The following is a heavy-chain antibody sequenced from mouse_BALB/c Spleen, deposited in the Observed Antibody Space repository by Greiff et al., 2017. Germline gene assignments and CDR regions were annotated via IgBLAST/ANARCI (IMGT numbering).Heavy chain of an antibody. Sequence: VQLQQSGPELVRPGVSVKISCKGSGYTFTDYAMHWVKQSHAKSLEWIGVISTYYGNTNYNQKFKGKATMTVDKSSSTAYMELARLTSEDSAIYYCARSGGNSPYYYAMDYWGQGTSVTVSS. V-gene: IGHV1-67*01. CDR3: ARSGGNSPYYYAMDY. J-gene: IGHJ4*01. CDR2: ISTYYGNT. D-gene: IGHD2-1*01. CDR1: GYTFTDYA.